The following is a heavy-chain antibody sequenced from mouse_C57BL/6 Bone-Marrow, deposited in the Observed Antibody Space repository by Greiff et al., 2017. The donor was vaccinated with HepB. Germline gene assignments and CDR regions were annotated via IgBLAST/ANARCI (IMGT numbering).Heavy chain of an antibody. CDR3: ERTITTYDYAMDY. V-gene: IGHV5-17*01. J-gene: IGHJ4*01. CDR2: ISSGSSTI. D-gene: IGHD2-4*01. Sequence: EVQLVESGGGLVKPGGSLKLSCAASGFTFSDYGMHWVRQAPEKGLEWVAYISSGSSTIYYADTVKGRFTISRDNAKNTLFLQMTSLRSEDTAMYYCERTITTYDYAMDYWGQGTSVTVSS. CDR1: GFTFSDYG.